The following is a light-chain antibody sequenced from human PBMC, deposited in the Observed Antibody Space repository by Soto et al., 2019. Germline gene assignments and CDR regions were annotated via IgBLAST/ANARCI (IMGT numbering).Light chain of an antibody. Sequence: DIKMTQSPSSLSASVGDRVIITCRASQGIRNDLGWYQQKPGKAPKRLIYAASSLQSGVPSRYSGMGSGTEFPLKVSGRHPENFTKYSCQQHNSSPPTFGRGTKVEIK. J-gene: IGKJ1*01. CDR3: QQHNSSPPT. CDR1: QGIRND. V-gene: IGKV1-17*01. CDR2: AAS.